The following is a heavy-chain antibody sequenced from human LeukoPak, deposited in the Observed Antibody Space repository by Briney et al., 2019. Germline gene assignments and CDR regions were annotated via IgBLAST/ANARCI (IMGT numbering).Heavy chain of an antibody. V-gene: IGHV4-30-4*01. D-gene: IGHD1-26*01. CDR3: ASLISGSYCFDY. CDR2: IYYSGST. Sequence: SETLSLTCTVSGVSTSSGDYYWSWIRQPPGKGLEWIGNIYYSGSTNYNPSLKSRVTTSLDASKNQFSLKLSSVTAADTAVYYCASLISGSYCFDYWGQGTLVTVSS. J-gene: IGHJ4*02. CDR1: GVSTSSGDYY.